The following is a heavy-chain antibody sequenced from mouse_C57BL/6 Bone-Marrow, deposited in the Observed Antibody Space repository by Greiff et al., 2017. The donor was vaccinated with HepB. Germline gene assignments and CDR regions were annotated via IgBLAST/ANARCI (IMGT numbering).Heavy chain of an antibody. D-gene: IGHD1-1*01. J-gene: IGHJ2*01. CDR2: IYPGSGST. Sequence: QVQLQQSGAELVKPGASVKMSCKASGYTFTSYWITWVKQRPGQGLEWIGDIYPGSGSTNYNEKFKSKATLTVDTSSSTAYMQLSSLTSEDSAVYYCARDPLYYYGSSVDYWGQGTTLTVSS. CDR3: ARDPLYYYGSSVDY. CDR1: GYTFTSYW. V-gene: IGHV1-55*01.